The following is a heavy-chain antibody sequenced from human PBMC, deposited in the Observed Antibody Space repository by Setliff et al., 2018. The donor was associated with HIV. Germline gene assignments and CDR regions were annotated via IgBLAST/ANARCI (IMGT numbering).Heavy chain of an antibody. V-gene: IGHV3-23*01. J-gene: IGHJ5*02. Sequence: HPGGSLRLSCTASGFTFGDYALNWVRQAPGKGLEWVSGIDPSGGSTSYADSVKGRFTISRDNSKNTLYLQLNSLRAEDTAMYYCGKVNPRSVVPSARILGGFDPWGEGTPVTVSS. CDR1: GFTFGDYA. D-gene: IGHD2-2*01. CDR3: GKVNPRSVVPSARILGGFDP. CDR2: IDPSGGST.